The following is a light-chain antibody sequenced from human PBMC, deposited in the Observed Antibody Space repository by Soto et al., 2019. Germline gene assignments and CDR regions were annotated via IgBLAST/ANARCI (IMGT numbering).Light chain of an antibody. CDR3: QQYNSDPWT. CDR2: KAS. Sequence: DIQMTQSPSTLSASVGDRVTITCRASQSISSWLAWYQQKPGKAPKLLIYKASSLESVVPSRFSGSGSGTEFTLTISSLQPDDFATYYCQQYNSDPWTFGQGTKVEIK. J-gene: IGKJ1*01. V-gene: IGKV1-5*03. CDR1: QSISSW.